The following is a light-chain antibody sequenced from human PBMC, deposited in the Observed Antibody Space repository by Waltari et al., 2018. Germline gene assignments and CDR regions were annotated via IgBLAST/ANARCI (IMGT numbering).Light chain of an antibody. CDR2: EVT. J-gene: IGLJ2*01. CDR3: SSFTDTHTLL. CDR1: SSALGSYNR. Sequence: QSALTQPPSVSGSPGQSVTISCPGASSALGSYNRASWYQQPPGTVPKLLIYEVTNRPSGVPDRFSGSKSGNTASLTISGLLPEDEAIYYCSSFTDTHTLLFGGGTTVTVL. V-gene: IGLV2-18*02.